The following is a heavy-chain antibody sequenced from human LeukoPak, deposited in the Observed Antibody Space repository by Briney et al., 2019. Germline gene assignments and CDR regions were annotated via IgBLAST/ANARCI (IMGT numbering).Heavy chain of an antibody. Sequence: GGSLRLSCAASVFTFSNSAMNWVPQVPGKGLEWVSSIDYDSSHIYYAASVRGRFTISRDNTRNSVYMQMNSLRVEDTAVYYCARDPLRYLRVGHYDYWGQGTLVAVSS. CDR1: VFTFSNSA. CDR2: IDYDSSHI. D-gene: IGHD3-9*01. J-gene: IGHJ4*02. V-gene: IGHV3-21*01. CDR3: ARDPLRYLRVGHYDY.